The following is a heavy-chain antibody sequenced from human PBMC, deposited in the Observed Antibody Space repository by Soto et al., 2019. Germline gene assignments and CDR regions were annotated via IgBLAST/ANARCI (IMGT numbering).Heavy chain of an antibody. CDR3: ARRYGSAFDI. CDR2: IYYSGST. J-gene: IGHJ3*02. CDR1: GGSISSYY. Sequence: PSETLSLTCTFSGGSISSYYWSWFRQPPGKGLEWIGYIYYSGSTNYNPSLKSRVTISVDTSKNQFSLKLSSVTAADTAVYYCARRYGSAFDIWGQGTMVTVSS. D-gene: IGHD3-10*01. V-gene: IGHV4-59*01.